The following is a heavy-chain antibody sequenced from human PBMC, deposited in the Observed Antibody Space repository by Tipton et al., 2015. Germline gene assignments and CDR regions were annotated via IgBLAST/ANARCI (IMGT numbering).Heavy chain of an antibody. Sequence: TLSLTCTVSGGSISSYYWSWIRQPPGKGLEWIGYIQYSGSTNYNPSLKSRVTISLDTSKNQFSLTLNSVTAADTAVYYCARDLEHGMDVWGQGTTVTVSS. V-gene: IGHV4-59*01. CDR2: IQYSGST. CDR1: GGSISSYY. CDR3: ARDLEHGMDV. D-gene: IGHD5-24*01. J-gene: IGHJ6*02.